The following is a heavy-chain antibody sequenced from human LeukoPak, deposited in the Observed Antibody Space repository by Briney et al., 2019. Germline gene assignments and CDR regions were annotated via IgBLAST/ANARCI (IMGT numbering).Heavy chain of an antibody. CDR1: GYTFTGYY. Sequence: VASVKVSCKASGYTFTGYYMHWVRQAPGQGLEWMGWINPNSGGTNYAQKFQGRVTMTRDTSISTAYMELSRLRSDDTAVYYCARDVATGAYDAFDIWGQGTMVTVSS. J-gene: IGHJ3*02. CDR3: ARDVATGAYDAFDI. V-gene: IGHV1-2*02. D-gene: IGHD7-27*01. CDR2: INPNSGGT.